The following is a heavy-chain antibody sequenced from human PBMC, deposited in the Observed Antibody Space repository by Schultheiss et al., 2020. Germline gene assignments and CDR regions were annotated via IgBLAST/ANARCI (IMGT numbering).Heavy chain of an antibody. J-gene: IGHJ4*02. V-gene: IGHV3-30-3*01. CDR3: AKDVREYSSSGFDY. D-gene: IGHD6-6*01. CDR2: ISYDGSNK. Sequence: GGSLRLSCAASGFTFSSYAMHWVRQAPGKGLEWVAVISYDGSNKYYADSVKGRFTISRDNSKNTLYLQMNSLRAEDTALYYCAKDVREYSSSGFDYWGQGTLVTVSS. CDR1: GFTFSSYA.